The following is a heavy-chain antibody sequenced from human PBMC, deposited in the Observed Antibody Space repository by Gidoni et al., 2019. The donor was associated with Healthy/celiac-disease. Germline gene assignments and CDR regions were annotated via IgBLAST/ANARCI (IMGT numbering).Heavy chain of an antibody. Sequence: QVQLLQSGAEVKKPGASVKVSCKASGYTFTSYYMHWVRQAPGQGLEWMGIINPSGGSTSYAQKLQGRVTMTRDTSTSTVYMELSSLRSEDTAVYYCARTLGAQKRRYYFDYWGKGTLVTVSS. V-gene: IGHV1-46*04. D-gene: IGHD4-17*01. CDR3: ARTLGAQKRRYYFDY. J-gene: IGHJ4*02. CDR1: GYTFTSYY. CDR2: INPSGGST.